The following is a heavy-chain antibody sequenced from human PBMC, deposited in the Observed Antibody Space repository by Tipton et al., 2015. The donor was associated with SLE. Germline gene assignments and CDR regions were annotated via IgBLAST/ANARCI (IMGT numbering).Heavy chain of an antibody. CDR3: ARVPLGHAFDI. CDR1: GFTFSSYA. D-gene: IGHD7-27*01. V-gene: IGHV3-53*01. J-gene: IGHJ3*02. CDR2: IYSGGST. Sequence: SLRLSCAASGFTFSSYAMSWVRQAPGKGLEWVSVIYSGGSTYYADSVKGRFTISRDNSKNTLYLQMNSLRAEDTAVYYRARVPLGHAFDIWGQGTMVTVSS.